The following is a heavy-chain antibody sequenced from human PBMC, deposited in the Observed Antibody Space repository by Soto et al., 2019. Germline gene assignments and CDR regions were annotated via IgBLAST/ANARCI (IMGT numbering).Heavy chain of an antibody. CDR3: ARAKVLITPNWFDP. CDR1: GYTFTTYG. J-gene: IGHJ5*02. CDR2: ISTYNGNT. Sequence: QVQLVQSGGEVKKPGASVKVSCKASGYTFTTYGITWVRQAPGQGLEYLGWISTYNGNTDFAQRVQNRLTLTTDTSTSTAYMELRSLRPYDTAVYYCARAKVLITPNWFDPWGQGTLVTVSS. D-gene: IGHD3-22*01. V-gene: IGHV1-18*01.